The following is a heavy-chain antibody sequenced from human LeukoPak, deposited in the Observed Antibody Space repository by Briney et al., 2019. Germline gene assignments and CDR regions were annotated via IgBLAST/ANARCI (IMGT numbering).Heavy chain of an antibody. CDR1: GGTFSSYA. J-gene: IGHJ4*02. Sequence: SVKVSCRASGGTFSSYAISWVRQAPGQGLEWMGGIIPIFGTANYAQKFQGRVTITADESTSTAYMELSSLRSEDTAVYYCARILVEGQWLVPVDYWGQGTLVTVSS. CDR3: ARILVEGQWLVPVDY. V-gene: IGHV1-69*01. CDR2: IIPIFGTA. D-gene: IGHD6-19*01.